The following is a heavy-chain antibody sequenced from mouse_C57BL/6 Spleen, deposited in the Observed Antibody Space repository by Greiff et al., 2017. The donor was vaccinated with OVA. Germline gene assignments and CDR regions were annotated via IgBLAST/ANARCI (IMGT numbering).Heavy chain of an antibody. D-gene: IGHD2-12*01. Sequence: EVQLQQSGPELVKPGASVKISCKASGYSFTDYNMNWVKQSNGKSLEWFGVINTNYGTTSYNQKFKGKASLTVDKSSSTAYMQLNSLTSEDSAVDYCTSGCYSYYFDYWGQGTTLTVSS. CDR2: INTNYGTT. J-gene: IGHJ2*01. CDR3: TSGCYSYYFDY. V-gene: IGHV1-39*01. CDR1: GYSFTDYN.